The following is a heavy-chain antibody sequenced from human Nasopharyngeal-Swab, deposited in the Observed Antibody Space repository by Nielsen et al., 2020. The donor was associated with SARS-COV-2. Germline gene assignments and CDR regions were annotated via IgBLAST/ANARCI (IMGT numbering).Heavy chain of an antibody. D-gene: IGHD3-22*01. CDR1: GFTFGDYA. V-gene: IGHV3-9*01. CDR2: ISWDSDLI. CDR3: AKGSRPLWDYENSGPTS. J-gene: IGHJ5*02. Sequence: SLKISCAASGFTFGDYAMHWVRRGPGKGLEWVASISWDSDLIGYADSVKGRFTISRGNAENSLYLQMNSLRPEDTAFYYCAKGSRPLWDYENSGPTSWGQGTLVTVSS.